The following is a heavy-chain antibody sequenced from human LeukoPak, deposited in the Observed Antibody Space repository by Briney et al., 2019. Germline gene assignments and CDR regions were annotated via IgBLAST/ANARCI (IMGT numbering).Heavy chain of an antibody. CDR2: IYYIGST. J-gene: IGHJ3*02. Sequence: SETLSLTCTVSGGSISNYYWSWIRQPPGKELEWIGYIYYIGSTNYNPSLKRRVTISVDTSKNQFSLKLSSVTAADTAVYYCARVGAGDVSREDAFDIWGQGTMVTVSS. D-gene: IGHD7-27*01. CDR3: ARVGAGDVSREDAFDI. CDR1: GGSISNYY. V-gene: IGHV4-59*01.